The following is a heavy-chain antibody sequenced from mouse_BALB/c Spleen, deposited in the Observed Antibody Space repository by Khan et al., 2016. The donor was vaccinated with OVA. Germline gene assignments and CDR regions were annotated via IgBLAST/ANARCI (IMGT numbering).Heavy chain of an antibody. V-gene: IGHV1-9*01. J-gene: IGHJ4*01. CDR3: AKGAETNYGMDY. CDR1: GYTFSSYW. Sequence: QVQLQQSGAELMKPGASVKMSCKATGYTFSSYWIEWVKQRPGHGLEWIGEILTGSGNSKYNEKFKGKAAFTADTSSNIAYLQLNSLTSEDSAVYYCAKGAETNYGMDYWGQGTSVTVSS. CDR2: ILTGSGNS. D-gene: IGHD3-3*01.